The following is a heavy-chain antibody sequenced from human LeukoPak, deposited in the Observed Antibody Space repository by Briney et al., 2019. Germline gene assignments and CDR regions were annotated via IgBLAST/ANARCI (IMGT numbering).Heavy chain of an antibody. D-gene: IGHD3-3*01. Sequence: HPGGSLRLACAASGFTFSNYWMTWVRQAPGKGLEWVANIRQDGGEDYYADSVKGRFTISRDNAKNSLYLQMNSLRAEDTAVYYCARTESGLKYYDFWSGSFFDYWGQGTLVTVSS. CDR3: ARTESGLKYYDFWSGSFFDY. CDR1: GFTFSNYW. V-gene: IGHV3-7*01. J-gene: IGHJ4*02. CDR2: IRQDGGED.